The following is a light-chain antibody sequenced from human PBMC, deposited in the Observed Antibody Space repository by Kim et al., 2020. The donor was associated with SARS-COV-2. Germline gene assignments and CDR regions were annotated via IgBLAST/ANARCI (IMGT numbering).Light chain of an antibody. CDR3: QQYNNWPPMYT. CDR1: QSVSSN. J-gene: IGKJ2*01. V-gene: IGKV3-15*01. Sequence: EIVMTQSPATLSVSPGERATLSCRASQSVSSNLAWYQQKPGQAPRLLIYGASTRATGIPARFSGSGSGTEFTLTISSLQSEDFAVCYCQQYNNWPPMYTVGQGTKLEI. CDR2: GAS.